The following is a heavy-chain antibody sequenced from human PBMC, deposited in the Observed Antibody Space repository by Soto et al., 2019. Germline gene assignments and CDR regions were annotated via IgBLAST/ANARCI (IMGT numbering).Heavy chain of an antibody. CDR2: ISYDGSNK. V-gene: IGHV3-30-3*01. CDR3: ARGVDCSGGSCNDYYCYYGMDV. CDR1: GFTFSSYA. J-gene: IGHJ6*02. D-gene: IGHD2-15*01. Sequence: PGGSLRLSCAASGFTFSSYAMHWVRQAPGKGLEWVAVISYDGSNKYYADSVKGRFTISRENSKNTLYLQMNSLRAEDTAVYYCARGVDCSGGSCNDYYCYYGMDVCGQGTTVTVS.